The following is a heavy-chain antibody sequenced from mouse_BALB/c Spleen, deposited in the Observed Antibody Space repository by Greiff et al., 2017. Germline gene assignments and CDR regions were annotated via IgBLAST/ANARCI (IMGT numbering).Heavy chain of an antibody. J-gene: IGHJ4*01. CDR3: ARSDGPYAMDY. D-gene: IGHD2-3*01. CDR2: ISYSGST. V-gene: IGHV3-2*02. Sequence: EVQRVESGPGLVKPSQSLSLTCTVTGYSITSDYAWNWIRQFPGNKLEWMGYISYSGSTSYNPSLKSRISITRDTSKNQFFLQLNSVTTEDTATYYCARSDGPYAMDYWGQGTSVTVSS. CDR1: GYSITSDYA.